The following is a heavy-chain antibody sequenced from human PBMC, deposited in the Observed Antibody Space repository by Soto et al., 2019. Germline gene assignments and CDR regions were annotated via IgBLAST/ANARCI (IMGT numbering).Heavy chain of an antibody. CDR3: AKEQLGYCSSTSCRYYYYGMDV. CDR1: GFTFSSYA. V-gene: IGHV3-23*01. Sequence: PGGSLRLSCAASGFTFSSYAMSWVRQAPGKGLEWVSAISGSGGSTYYADSVKGRFTISRDNSKNTLYLQMNSLRAEDTAVYYCAKEQLGYCSSTSCRYYYYGMDVWCQGTTVTVS. J-gene: IGHJ6*02. D-gene: IGHD2-2*01. CDR2: ISGSGGST.